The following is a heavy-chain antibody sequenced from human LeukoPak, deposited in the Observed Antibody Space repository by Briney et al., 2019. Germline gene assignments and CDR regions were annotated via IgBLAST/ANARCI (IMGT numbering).Heavy chain of an antibody. CDR3: ASPEVLLRYDFWSGYPLTY. CDR1: GGSISSSSYY. J-gene: IGHJ4*02. CDR2: IYYSGST. D-gene: IGHD3-3*01. V-gene: IGHV4-39*01. Sequence: SETLSLTCTVSGGSISSSSYYWGWIRQPPGKGLEWIGSIYYSGSTYYNPSLKSRVTISVDPSKNQFSLKLSAVTAADTAVYYGASPEVLLRYDFWSGYPLTYWGQGTLVTVSS.